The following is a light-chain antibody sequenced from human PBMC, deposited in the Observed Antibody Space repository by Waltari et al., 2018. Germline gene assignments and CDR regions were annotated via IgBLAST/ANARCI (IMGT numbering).Light chain of an antibody. V-gene: IGLV4-69*01. J-gene: IGLJ3*02. Sequence: QLVLTQSPSASASLGASVKLTCTLTGEYSPYPIAWHQQQPEKGPRYVMNVNSDGSHDKADGIPERFSGSSAGAERYLIISRLQSDDEADYFCQTWGMNIQVFGGGTRLTVL. CDR2: VNSDGSH. CDR3: QTWGMNIQV. CDR1: GEYSPYP.